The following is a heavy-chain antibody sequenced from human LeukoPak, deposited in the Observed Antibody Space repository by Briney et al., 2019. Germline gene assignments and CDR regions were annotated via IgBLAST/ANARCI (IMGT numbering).Heavy chain of an antibody. CDR2: IYYSGST. V-gene: IGHV4-61*08. CDR3: ARDTSGSYSDAFDI. D-gene: IGHD1-26*01. CDR1: GGSISSGGYS. Sequence: PSETLSLTCAVSGGSISSGGYSWSWIRQPPGKGLEWIGYIYYSGSTNYNPSLKSRVTISVDTSKNQFSLKLSSVTAADTAVYYCARDTSGSYSDAFDIWGQGTMVTVSS. J-gene: IGHJ3*02.